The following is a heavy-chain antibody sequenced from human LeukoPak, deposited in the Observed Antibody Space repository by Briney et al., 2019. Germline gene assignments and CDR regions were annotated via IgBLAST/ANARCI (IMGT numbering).Heavy chain of an antibody. CDR3: ARIHLMGYSSSWSTKGTFDY. CDR2: ISAYNGNT. J-gene: IGHJ4*02. Sequence: GASVKVSCKASDYTFTSYGISWVRQAPGQGLEWMGWISAYNGNTNYAQKLQGRVTMTTDTSTSTAYMELRSLRSDDTAVYYCARIHLMGYSSSWSTKGTFDYWGQGTLVTVSS. D-gene: IGHD6-13*01. V-gene: IGHV1-18*01. CDR1: DYTFTSYG.